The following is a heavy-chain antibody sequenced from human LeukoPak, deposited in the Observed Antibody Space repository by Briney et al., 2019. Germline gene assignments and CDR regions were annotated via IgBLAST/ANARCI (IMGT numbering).Heavy chain of an antibody. Sequence: SAPLSLPCAVYGGSFSGYYWSWIRQPPGKGLEWIGEINHSGSTNYNPSLKSRVTISVDTSKNQFSLKLSSVTAADTAVYYCARGIDYWGQGTLVTVSS. CDR2: INHSGST. V-gene: IGHV4-34*01. CDR1: GGSFSGYY. J-gene: IGHJ4*02. CDR3: ARGIDY.